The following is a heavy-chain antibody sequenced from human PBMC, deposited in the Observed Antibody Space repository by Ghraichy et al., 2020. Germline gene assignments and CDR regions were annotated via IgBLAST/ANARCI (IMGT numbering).Heavy chain of an antibody. CDR2: ISKGGDMT. J-gene: IGHJ2*01. CDR3: TVILVTGHWYFDL. D-gene: IGHD3-9*01. CDR1: GFTFSNYG. Sequence: GSLRLSCAGSGFTFSNYGMSWVRQVPGKGLEWVSAISKGGDMTFYADSVKGRFTISRDNSKNTLYLQMNSLRAEDTAVYYCTVILVTGHWYFDLWGRGTLVTVSS. V-gene: IGHV3-23*01.